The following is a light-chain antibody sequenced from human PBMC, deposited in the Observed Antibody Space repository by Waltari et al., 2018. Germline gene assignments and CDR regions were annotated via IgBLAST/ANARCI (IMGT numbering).Light chain of an antibody. CDR1: QGISRH. J-gene: IGKJ5*01. CDR2: DVS. V-gene: IGKV1-9*01. CDR3: QKLDNYPPPT. Sequence: DFQLTQSPSFLSASVGDRVTITCRASQGISRHLAWYQQKPWEAPKLLIYDVSTLQSGVPSRFSGSGFGTEFTLTISSLQPEDSATYYCQKLDNYPPPTFGQGTRLEI.